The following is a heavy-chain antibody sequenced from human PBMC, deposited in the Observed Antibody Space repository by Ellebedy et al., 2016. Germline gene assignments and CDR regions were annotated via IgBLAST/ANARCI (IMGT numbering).Heavy chain of an antibody. CDR2: INHSGST. V-gene: IGHV4-34*01. Sequence: SETLSLTXAVYGGSFSGYFWSWIRQPPGKGLEYIGEINHSGSTYYSPSLKSRITISVDASKNQFSLKLGSVTAADTAMYYCARVKWGQVGATSIDYWGQGALVTVSS. CDR1: GGSFSGYF. J-gene: IGHJ4*02. CDR3: ARVKWGQVGATSIDY. D-gene: IGHD1-26*01.